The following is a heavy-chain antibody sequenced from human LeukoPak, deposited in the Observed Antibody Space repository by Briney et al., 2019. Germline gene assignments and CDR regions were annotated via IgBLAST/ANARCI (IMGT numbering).Heavy chain of an antibody. CDR1: GFTFSRYA. CDR2: ISGSGGST. V-gene: IGHV3-23*01. D-gene: IGHD5-24*01. CDR3: ARDGYNKRRAY. Sequence: GGSLRLSCAASGFTFSRYAMSWVRQAPGKGLKWVSAISGSGGSTYYADSVKGRFTISRDNSKNTLYLQMNSLRAEDTAVCYCARDGYNKRRAYWGQGTLVTVSS. J-gene: IGHJ4*02.